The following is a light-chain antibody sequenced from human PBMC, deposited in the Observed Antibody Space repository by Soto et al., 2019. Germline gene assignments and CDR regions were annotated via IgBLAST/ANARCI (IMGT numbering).Light chain of an antibody. CDR1: SSDVGAYKY. CDR2: EVS. J-gene: IGLJ1*01. Sequence: QSVPTQPASVSGSPGQSITISCTGTSSDVGAYKYVSWHQQHPGKAPKLIISEVSNRPSGVSSRFSGSRSGNTASLTISGLHPEHEAYYYCISYTGSSTSYVFGSGTKLTVL. V-gene: IGLV2-14*01. CDR3: ISYTGSSTSYV.